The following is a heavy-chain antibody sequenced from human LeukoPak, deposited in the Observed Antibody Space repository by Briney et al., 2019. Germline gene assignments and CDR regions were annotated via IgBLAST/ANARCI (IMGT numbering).Heavy chain of an antibody. J-gene: IGHJ4*02. CDR3: ARGHFYSIY. D-gene: IGHD2/OR15-2a*01. V-gene: IGHV3-7*01. Sequence: GGSLRLSCAASGFTFSIYWMTWVRQAPGKGLEWVANIKEDGSEKYVDSVKGRFSISRDNAKNSLYLHMNSLRAEDTAVYYCARGHFYSIYWGQGTLVTVS. CDR1: GFTFSIYW. CDR2: IKEDGSEK.